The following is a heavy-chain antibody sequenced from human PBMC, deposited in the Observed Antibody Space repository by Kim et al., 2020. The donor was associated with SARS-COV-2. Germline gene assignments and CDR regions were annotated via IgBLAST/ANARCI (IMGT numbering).Heavy chain of an antibody. V-gene: IGHV3-74*01. CDR3: ARRQFTSGWYYFDY. Sequence: GGSLRLSCAASGFTFSSHWMHWVRQAPGKGLVWVSRINSDGSTTSYADSVKGRFTISRDNANNTLSLQMNSLRAEDTGVYYCARRQFTSGWYYFDYWGQGTLVTVSS. CDR2: INSDGSTT. CDR1: GFTFSSHW. D-gene: IGHD6-19*01. J-gene: IGHJ4*02.